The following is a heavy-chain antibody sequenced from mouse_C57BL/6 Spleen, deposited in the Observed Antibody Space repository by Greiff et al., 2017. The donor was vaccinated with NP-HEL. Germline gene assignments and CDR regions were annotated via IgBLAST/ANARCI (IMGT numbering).Heavy chain of an antibody. D-gene: IGHD1-1*01. CDR3: ARITTYYAMDY. CDR2: ISSGGSYT. V-gene: IGHV5-6*01. CDR1: GFTFSSYG. Sequence: SGGDLVKPGGSLKLSCAASGFTFSSYGMSWVRQTPDKRLEWVATISSGGSYTYYPDSVKGRFTISRDNAKNTLYLQMSSLKSEDTAMYYCARITTYYAMDYWGQGTSVTVSS. J-gene: IGHJ4*01.